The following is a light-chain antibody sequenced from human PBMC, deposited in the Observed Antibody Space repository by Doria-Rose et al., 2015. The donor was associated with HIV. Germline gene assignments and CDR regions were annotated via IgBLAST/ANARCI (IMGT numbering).Light chain of an antibody. V-gene: IGKV3-20*01. CDR1: QSFSSTY. CDR2: DGS. Sequence: EIVMTQSPGTLSLSPGERATLSCRASQSFSSTYLAWYQQKPGQAPSLLIYDGSTRATGIPDRFSASGSGTDFTLTINRPEPEDFAPYYCHQYGTSWTFGQGTKVEI. CDR3: HQYGTSWT. J-gene: IGKJ1*01.